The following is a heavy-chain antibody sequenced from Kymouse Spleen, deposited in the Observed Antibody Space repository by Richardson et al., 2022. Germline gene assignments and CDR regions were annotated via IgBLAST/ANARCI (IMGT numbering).Heavy chain of an antibody. CDR2: IYSGGST. CDR3: ASSVPLYGDYPFYYYYGMDV. Sequence: EVQLVESGGGLIQPGGSLRLSCAASGFTVSSNYMSWVRQAPGKGLEWVSVIYSGGSTYYADSVKGRFTISRDNSKNTLYLQMNSLRAEDTAVYYCASSVPLYGDYPFYYYYGMDVWGQGTTVTVSS. J-gene: IGHJ6*02. D-gene: IGHD4-17*01. V-gene: IGHV3-53*01. CDR1: GFTVSSNY.